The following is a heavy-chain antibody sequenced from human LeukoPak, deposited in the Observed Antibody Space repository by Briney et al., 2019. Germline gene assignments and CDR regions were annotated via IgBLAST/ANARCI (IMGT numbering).Heavy chain of an antibody. CDR2: INGSSGST. Sequence: PGGSLRLSCAASGFTFSSYAMSWVRQAPGKGLEWVSGINGSSGSTYYADSVKGRFTISRDNSKNTLYLQMSSLRAEDTAIYYCVAHCSSPNCYTRSDYWGQGTLVTVAS. J-gene: IGHJ4*02. D-gene: IGHD2-2*02. CDR3: VAHCSSPNCYTRSDY. V-gene: IGHV3-23*01. CDR1: GFTFSSYA.